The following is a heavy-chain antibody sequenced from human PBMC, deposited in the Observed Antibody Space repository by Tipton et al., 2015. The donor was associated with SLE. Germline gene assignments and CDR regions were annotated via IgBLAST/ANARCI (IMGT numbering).Heavy chain of an antibody. D-gene: IGHD4-11*01. CDR3: AREFLNPVTTVHYYFDL. J-gene: IGHJ2*01. CDR2: IYTNENT. Sequence: TLSLTCTVSGGSLSSYYWSWIRQPAGGGLEWIGRIYTNENTNYNPSLKSRVTMSVDTSKNHFSLKLISVTAADTAVYYCAREFLNPVTTVHYYFDLWGRGTLVTVP. V-gene: IGHV4-4*07. CDR1: GGSLSSYY.